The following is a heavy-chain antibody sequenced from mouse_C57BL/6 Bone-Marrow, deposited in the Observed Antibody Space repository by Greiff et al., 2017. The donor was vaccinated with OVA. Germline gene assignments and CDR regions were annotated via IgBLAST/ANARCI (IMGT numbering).Heavy chain of an antibody. CDR2: ISSGSSTI. CDR1: GFTFSDYG. CDR3: AYGNYYAMDD. Sequence: EVNVVESGGGLVKPGGSLKLSCAASGFTFSDYGMHWVRQAPEKGLEWVAYISSGSSTIYYADTVKGRFTLSRENAKNTLFLQMTSLRSEDTAMYYCAYGNYYAMDDWGQGPSVTDSS. J-gene: IGHJ4*01. V-gene: IGHV5-17*01. D-gene: IGHD2-1*01.